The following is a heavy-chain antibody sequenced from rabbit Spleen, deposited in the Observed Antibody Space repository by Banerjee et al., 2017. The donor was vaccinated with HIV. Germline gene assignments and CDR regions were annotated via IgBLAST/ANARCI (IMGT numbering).Heavy chain of an antibody. D-gene: IGHD7-1*01. V-gene: IGHV1S7*01. Sequence: QLVESGGGLVQPGASLTLTCIASGVSFSGSSYMCWVRQAPGKGLEWIGYIDPVFGITYYANWVNGRFSISSHNAQNTLFLQLSSLTAADTATYFCVRDQAGYAGYGPYYFNLWGQGTLVTVS. CDR2: IDPVFGIT. CDR1: GVSFSGSSY. CDR3: VRDQAGYAGYGPYYFNL. J-gene: IGHJ4*01.